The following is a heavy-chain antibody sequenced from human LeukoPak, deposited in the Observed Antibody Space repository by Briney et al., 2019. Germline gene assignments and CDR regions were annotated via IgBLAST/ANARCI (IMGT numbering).Heavy chain of an antibody. Sequence: WASVKVSCKASGYTFTGYYMHWVRQAPGQGLEWMGWINPNSGGTNYAQKFQGRVTMTRDTSISTAYMELSRLRSDDTAVYYCARADVNSGYDLRAWGQGTLVTVSS. CDR2: INPNSGGT. CDR1: GYTFTGYY. J-gene: IGHJ5*02. V-gene: IGHV1-2*02. D-gene: IGHD5-12*01. CDR3: ARADVNSGYDLRA.